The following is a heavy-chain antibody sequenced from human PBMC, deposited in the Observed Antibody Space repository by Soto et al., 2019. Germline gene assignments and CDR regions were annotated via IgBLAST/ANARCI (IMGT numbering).Heavy chain of an antibody. D-gene: IGHD3-22*01. V-gene: IGHV2-70*01. CDR1: GFSLSTSGMC. Sequence: SGPTRVNPTQTLTLTCTFSGFSLSTSGMCVSWIRQPPGKALEWLALIDWDDDKYYSTSLKTRLTISKDTSKNQVFLTMTNMDPVDTAPYYCARGGLYYYSSSYYYDWFDPWGHGTMATGSS. J-gene: IGHJ5*02. CDR3: ARGGLYYYSSSYYYDWFDP. CDR2: IDWDDDK.